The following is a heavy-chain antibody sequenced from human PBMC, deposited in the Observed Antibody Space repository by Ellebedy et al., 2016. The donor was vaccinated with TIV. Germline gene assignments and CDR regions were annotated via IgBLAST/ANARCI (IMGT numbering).Heavy chain of an antibody. D-gene: IGHD4-17*01. CDR3: ARGKDSGNYVGWFDP. J-gene: IGHJ5*02. CDR1: GFTLNNYA. V-gene: IGHV3-23*01. Sequence: GGSLRLSCAASGFTLNNYAMTWIRQAAGEGLEWVSAITGDTSATYYADSVKGRFTISRDNSRNTLYLQMNSLRAEDTAVYYCARGKDSGNYVGWFDPWGQGTLVTVSS. CDR2: ITGDTSAT.